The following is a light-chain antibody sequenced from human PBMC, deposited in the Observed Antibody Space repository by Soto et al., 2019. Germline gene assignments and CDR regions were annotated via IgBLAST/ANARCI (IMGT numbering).Light chain of an antibody. CDR1: QSVFYSSSNKNY. V-gene: IGKV4-1*01. CDR3: QQYYSMPYT. Sequence: DIVMTQSPDSLAVSLGERATINCKSSQSVFYSSSNKNYLAWYQQNPGQPPKLLIYWASTRVSGVPDRFSGSGSGTAFTLTISRLQAEDVAVYYCQQYYSMPYTFGQGTKLEIQ. J-gene: IGKJ2*01. CDR2: WAS.